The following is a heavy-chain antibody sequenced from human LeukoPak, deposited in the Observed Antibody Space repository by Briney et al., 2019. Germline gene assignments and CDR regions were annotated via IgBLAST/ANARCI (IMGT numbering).Heavy chain of an antibody. CDR2: ISRNGESA. CDR3: WVNYHNDIYPFDF. CDR1: GLTFSSHG. J-gene: IGHJ4*02. V-gene: IGHV3-64D*06. D-gene: IGHD3-16*02. Sequence: GGSLRLSCSASGLTFSSHGMNWVRQAPGKGLEYLSAISRNGESAYYANSVKGRFTVSRDNSNNTLYLHMTSLKVEDTAVYFCWVNYHNDIYPFDFWGQGALVTVSS.